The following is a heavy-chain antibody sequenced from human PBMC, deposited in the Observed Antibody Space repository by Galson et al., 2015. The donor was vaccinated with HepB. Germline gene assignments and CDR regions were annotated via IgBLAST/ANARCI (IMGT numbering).Heavy chain of an antibody. CDR3: ARGGCSGGSCYSWFDP. V-gene: IGHV6-1*01. D-gene: IGHD2-15*01. J-gene: IGHJ5*02. Sequence: CAISGDSVSSNSAAWNWIRQSPPRGLEWLGRTYYRSKWYNDYAVSVKSRITINPDTSKNQFSLQLNSVTPEDTAVYYCARGGCSGGSCYSWFDPWGQGTLVTVSS. CDR2: TYYRSKWYN. CDR1: GDSVSSNSAA.